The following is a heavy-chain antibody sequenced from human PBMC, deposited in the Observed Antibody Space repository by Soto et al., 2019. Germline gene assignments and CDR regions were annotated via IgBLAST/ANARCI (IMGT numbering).Heavy chain of an antibody. CDR2: IRSKAYGGTT. Sequence: GGSLRLSCTASGFTFGDYAMSWFRQAPGKGLEWVGFIRSKAYGGTTEYAASVKGRFTISRDDSKSIAYLQMNSLKTEDTAVYYCSSGGATNKYYYYSLHGLGMDVWGQGTTVTVSS. CDR1: GFTFGDYA. V-gene: IGHV3-49*03. J-gene: IGHJ6*02. CDR3: SSGGATNKYYYYSLHGLGMDV. D-gene: IGHD5-12*01.